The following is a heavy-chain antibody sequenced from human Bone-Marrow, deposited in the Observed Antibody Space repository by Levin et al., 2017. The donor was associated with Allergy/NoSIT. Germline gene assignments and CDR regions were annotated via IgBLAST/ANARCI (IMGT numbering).Heavy chain of an antibody. CDR2: GHYSGST. V-gene: IGHV4-59*01. Sequence: SQTLSLTCTVSGDSISRFYWSWIRQPPGRGLEWIGNGHYSGSTNYNPSLKSRVTILVDTSKNQFSLKLSSVTAADTAVYYCARATRSSLIYYFDYWGQGTLVTVSS. J-gene: IGHJ4*02. CDR3: ARATRSSLIYYFDY. D-gene: IGHD6-13*01. CDR1: GDSISRFY.